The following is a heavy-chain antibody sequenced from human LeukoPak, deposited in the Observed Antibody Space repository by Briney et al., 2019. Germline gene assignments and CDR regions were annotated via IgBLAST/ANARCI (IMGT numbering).Heavy chain of an antibody. D-gene: IGHD3-10*01. J-gene: IGHJ4*02. V-gene: IGHV3-21*01. Sequence: GGSLRLSCAASGFTFSSYSMNWVRQAPGKGLEWVSSISSSSSYIYYADSVKDRFTISRDNAKNSLYLQMNSLRAEDTAVYYCARGKETYYYGSGSYYPTTTPDYWGQGTLVTVSS. CDR3: ARGKETYYYGSGSYYPTTTPDY. CDR1: GFTFSSYS. CDR2: ISSSSSYI.